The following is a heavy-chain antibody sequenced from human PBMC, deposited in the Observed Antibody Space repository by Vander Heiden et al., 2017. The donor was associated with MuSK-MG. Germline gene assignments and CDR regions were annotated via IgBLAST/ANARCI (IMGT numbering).Heavy chain of an antibody. D-gene: IGHD4-4*01. CDR3: ARYYSNYPGGLFDL. J-gene: IGHJ2*01. CDR2: IYYSGST. Sequence: QVQLQESGPGLVKPSQTLSLTCTVSGASISRGGYYWSWIRQHPGKGLEWIGYIYYSGSTYYNPSLKSRVTISVDTSKNQFSLKLSSVTAADTAVYYCARYYSNYPGGLFDLWGRGTLVTVSS. CDR1: GASISRGGYY. V-gene: IGHV4-31*03.